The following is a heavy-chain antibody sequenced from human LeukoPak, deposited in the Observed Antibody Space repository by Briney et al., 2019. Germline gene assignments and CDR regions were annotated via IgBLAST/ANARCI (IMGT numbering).Heavy chain of an antibody. V-gene: IGHV3-33*01. Sequence: QPGRSLRLSCAASGFTFSSYGMHWVRQAPGKGLEWVAVIWYDGSNKYYADSVKGRFTISRDNSKNTLYLQMNSLRAEDTAVYYCARDKRGYNWNDVQRGTFDYWGQGTLVTVSS. CDR2: IWYDGSNK. J-gene: IGHJ4*02. CDR3: ARDKRGYNWNDVQRGTFDY. CDR1: GFTFSSYG. D-gene: IGHD1-1*01.